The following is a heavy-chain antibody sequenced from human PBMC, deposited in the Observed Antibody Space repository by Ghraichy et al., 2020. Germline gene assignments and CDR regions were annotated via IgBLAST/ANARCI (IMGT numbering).Heavy chain of an antibody. CDR2: ITGSGGST. CDR1: GFTFSTYA. Sequence: GGSLRLSCAASGFTFSTYAMSWVRQAPGKGLEWVSAITGSGGSTYYADSVKGRFTISRDNSKNTLYLQVNSLRAEDTAVYYCAKSLKVEATYSVSDYWGQGTLVTVSS. J-gene: IGHJ4*02. CDR3: AKSLKVEATYSVSDY. V-gene: IGHV3-23*01. D-gene: IGHD1-26*01.